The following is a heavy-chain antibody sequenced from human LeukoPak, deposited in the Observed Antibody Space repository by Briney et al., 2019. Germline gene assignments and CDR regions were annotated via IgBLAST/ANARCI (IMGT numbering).Heavy chain of an antibody. V-gene: IGHV4-30-2*01. D-gene: IGHD3-3*01. CDR1: GGSISSGGYY. CDR2: IYHSGST. CDR3: AREYYDFWSGYYISAFDI. Sequence: SQTLSLTCTVSGGSISSGGYYWSWIRQPPGKGLEWIGYIYHSGSTYYNPSLKSRVTISVDRSKNQFSLKLSSVTAADTAVYYCAREYYDFWSGYYISAFDIWGQGTMVTVSS. J-gene: IGHJ3*02.